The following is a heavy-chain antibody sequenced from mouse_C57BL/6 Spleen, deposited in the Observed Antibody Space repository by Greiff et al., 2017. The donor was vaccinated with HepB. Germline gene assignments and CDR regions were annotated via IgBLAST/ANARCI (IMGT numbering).Heavy chain of an antibody. Sequence: EVQRVESGPGLVKPSQSLSLTCSVTGYSITSGYYWNWIRQFPGNKLEWMGYISYDGSNNYNPSLKNRISITRDTSKNQFFLKLNSVTTEDTATYYCARVDYYGGNYWGQGTTLTVSS. J-gene: IGHJ2*01. V-gene: IGHV3-6*01. CDR3: ARVDYYGGNY. CDR1: GYSITSGYY. D-gene: IGHD1-2*01. CDR2: ISYDGSN.